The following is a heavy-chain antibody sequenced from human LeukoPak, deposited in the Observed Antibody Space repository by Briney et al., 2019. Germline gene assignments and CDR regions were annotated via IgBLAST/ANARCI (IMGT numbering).Heavy chain of an antibody. CDR1: GFTFSTDF. D-gene: IGHD4-17*01. V-gene: IGHV3-7*05. CDR3: ARVRRTTVTTFDY. J-gene: IGHJ4*02. Sequence: GGSLRLSCAASGFTFSTDFMSWVRQAPGKGLEWVANIKQDGSEKYYVDSMKGRFTISRDNAKNSLYLQMNSLRAEDTAVYYCARVRRTTVTTFDYWGQGTLVTVSS. CDR2: IKQDGSEK.